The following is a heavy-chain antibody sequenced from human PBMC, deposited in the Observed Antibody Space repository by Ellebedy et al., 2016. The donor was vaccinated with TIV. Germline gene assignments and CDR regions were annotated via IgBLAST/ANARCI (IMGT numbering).Heavy chain of an antibody. V-gene: IGHV1-2*02. CDR2: INPNSGGT. Sequence: ASVKVSCXASGYTFTGYYMHWVRQAPGQGLEWMGWINPNSGGTNYAQKFQGRVTMTRDTSISTAYMELSRLRSDDTAVYYCARDIVGATGFDYWGQGTLVTVSS. CDR1: GYTFTGYY. CDR3: ARDIVGATGFDY. J-gene: IGHJ4*02. D-gene: IGHD1-26*01.